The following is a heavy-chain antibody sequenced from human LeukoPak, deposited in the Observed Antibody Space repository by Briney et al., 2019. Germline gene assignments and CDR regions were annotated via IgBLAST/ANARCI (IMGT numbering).Heavy chain of an antibody. CDR3: ARSNYYGSGSYYGYYYYYMDV. CDR2: IIPIFGTA. Sequence: SVKVSCKASGGTFSSYAISWVRQAPGQGLEWMGGIIPIFGTANYAQKFQGRVTITADESTSTAYMELSSLRSEDTAVYYCARSNYYGSGSYYGYYYYYMDVWGKGTTVTISS. CDR1: GGTFSSYA. V-gene: IGHV1-69*01. D-gene: IGHD3-10*01. J-gene: IGHJ6*03.